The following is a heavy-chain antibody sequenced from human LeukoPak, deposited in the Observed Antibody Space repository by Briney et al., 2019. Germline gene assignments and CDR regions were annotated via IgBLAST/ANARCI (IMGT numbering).Heavy chain of an antibody. D-gene: IGHD1-26*01. CDR2: ISGSGDNT. J-gene: IGHJ6*01. Sequence: GGSLRLSCAASGFTFSSYAISWVRRTPGKGLEWVSGISGSGDNTLYADSVKGRFTISRDNSKNTLYLEMNSLRAEDTAIYYCAKMKGHPLPKYYMDVWGQGTTVTVSS. CDR1: GFTFSSYA. V-gene: IGHV3-23*01. CDR3: AKMKGHPLPKYYMDV.